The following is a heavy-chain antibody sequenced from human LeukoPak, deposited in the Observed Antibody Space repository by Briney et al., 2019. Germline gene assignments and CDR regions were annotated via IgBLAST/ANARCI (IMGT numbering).Heavy chain of an antibody. J-gene: IGHJ5*02. CDR1: GGSISSYY. V-gene: IGHV4-59*12. Sequence: KPSETLSLTCTVSGGSISSYYWSWIRQPPGKGLEWIGYIYYSGITNYNPSLKSRVTISVDTSKNQFSLKLSSVTAADTAVYYCARRYLYCSGGSCYRGRRDWFDPWGQGTLVTVSS. CDR2: IYYSGIT. D-gene: IGHD2-15*01. CDR3: ARRYLYCSGGSCYRGRRDWFDP.